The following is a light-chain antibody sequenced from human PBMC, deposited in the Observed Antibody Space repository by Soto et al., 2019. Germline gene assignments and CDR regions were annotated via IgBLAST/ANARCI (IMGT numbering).Light chain of an antibody. CDR1: NSDVGGYNY. V-gene: IGLV2-14*01. J-gene: IGLJ2*01. Sequence: QSALRQPASVSGSPGQSITISCTGTNSDVGGYNYVSWYQCHPGKAPKLILYEVSNRPSGVSNRFSCSKSGNTASLTISGLQSEDEAEYYCCSYTIRSALVVFGGGTQLTVL. CDR2: EVS. CDR3: CSYTIRSALVV.